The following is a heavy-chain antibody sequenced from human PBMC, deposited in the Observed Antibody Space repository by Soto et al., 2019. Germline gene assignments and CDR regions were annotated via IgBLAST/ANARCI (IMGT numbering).Heavy chain of an antibody. J-gene: IGHJ6*02. D-gene: IGHD4-17*01. Sequence: GESLKISCVGSGFSFSRYTVGWVRQVPGKGLEWMGVIHPGDSDTRYSPSFQGQVTISADKSISTAYLQWSSLKASDTAMYYCTLSYGDSYYYYYGMDVWGQWTTVTVSS. CDR1: GFSFSRYT. V-gene: IGHV5-51*01. CDR2: IHPGDSDT. CDR3: TLSYGDSYYYYYGMDV.